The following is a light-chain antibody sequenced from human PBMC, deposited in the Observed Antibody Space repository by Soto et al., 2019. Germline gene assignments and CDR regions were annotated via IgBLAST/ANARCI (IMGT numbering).Light chain of an antibody. J-gene: IGLJ1*01. V-gene: IGLV1-44*01. Sequence: QSVLTQPPSASGTPGQRVTISCYGSSSNVGGNPVNWYQHVPTTAPKLLIYTNTQRPSGVPDRFSGSKSGTSASLAISGLQYEDEADYYCASWDDSLNGPVFGNGTKVTV. CDR1: SSNVGGNP. CDR3: ASWDDSLNGPV. CDR2: TNT.